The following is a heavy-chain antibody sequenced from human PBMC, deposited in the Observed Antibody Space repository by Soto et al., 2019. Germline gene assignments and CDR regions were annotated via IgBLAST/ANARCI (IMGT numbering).Heavy chain of an antibody. CDR1: GFTFSSYA. V-gene: IGHV3-30-3*01. CDR3: ARDLSRSGYYTSSFDI. CDR2: ISYDGSNK. J-gene: IGHJ3*02. Sequence: GGSLRLSCAASGFTFSSYAMHWVRQAPGKGLEWVAVISYDGSNKYYADSVKGRFTISRDNSKNTLYLQMNSLRAEDTAVYYCARDLSRSGYYTSSFDIWSQGTMVTVSS. D-gene: IGHD3-3*01.